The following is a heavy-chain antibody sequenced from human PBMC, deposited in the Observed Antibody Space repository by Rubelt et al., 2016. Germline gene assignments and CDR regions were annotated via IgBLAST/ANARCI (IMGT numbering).Heavy chain of an antibody. CDR2: INAGNGNT. CDR1: GYTFTSYA. J-gene: IGHJ4*02. Sequence: QVQLVQSGAEVKKPGASVKVSCKASGYTFTSYAMHWVRQAPGQRLEWMGWINAGNGNTKYSQKFQGRVTITRDTSASTAYMELRSLRSDDTAVYYCARRRYNYGAIADFWGQGTLVTVSS. CDR3: ARRRYNYGAIADF. D-gene: IGHD5-18*01. V-gene: IGHV1-3*01.